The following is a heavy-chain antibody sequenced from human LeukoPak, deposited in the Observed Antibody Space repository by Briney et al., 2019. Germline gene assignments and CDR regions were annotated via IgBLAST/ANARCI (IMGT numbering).Heavy chain of an antibody. CDR2: IYYSGST. D-gene: IGHD3-16*02. CDR1: GGSISSYY. V-gene: IGHV4-59*01. Sequence: SETLSLTCTVSGGSISSYYWSWIRQPPGKGLEWIGYIYYSGSTNYNPSLNSRVTISVDTSKNQFSLKLSSVTAADTAVYYCARGFFGSIDYVWGSYRYAFDIWGQGTMVTVSS. CDR3: ARGFFGSIDYVWGSYRYAFDI. J-gene: IGHJ3*02.